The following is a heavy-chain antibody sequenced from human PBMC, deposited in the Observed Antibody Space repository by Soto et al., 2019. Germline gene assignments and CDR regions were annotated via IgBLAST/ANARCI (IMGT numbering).Heavy chain of an antibody. CDR1: GYTLTGYY. CDR3: ARHMMVAAGRRYYYYGMDV. Sequence: XSVKVACTASGYTLTGYYMHWVRQAPGQGLEWMGWINPNSGGTNYAQKFQGRVTMTRDTSISTAYMELSRLRSDDTAVYYCARHMMVAAGRRYYYYGMDVWGQGTTVTVSS. V-gene: IGHV1-2*02. D-gene: IGHD2-21*01. J-gene: IGHJ6*02. CDR2: INPNSGGT.